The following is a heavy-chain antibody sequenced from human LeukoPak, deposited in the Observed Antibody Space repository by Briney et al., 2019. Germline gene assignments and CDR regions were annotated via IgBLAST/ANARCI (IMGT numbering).Heavy chain of an antibody. V-gene: IGHV3-23*01. CDR2: ITTSDGNT. CDR1: GFTFSSYT. D-gene: IGHD6-19*01. Sequence: GGSLRLSCAASGFTFSSYTMSWVRQAPGKGLEWVSTITTSDGNTYYADSVKGRFTISRDNSKNTLFLQMNSLRAEDTAVYYCAKARYSSGWDYFDYWGQGTLVTVSS. CDR3: AKARYSSGWDYFDY. J-gene: IGHJ4*02.